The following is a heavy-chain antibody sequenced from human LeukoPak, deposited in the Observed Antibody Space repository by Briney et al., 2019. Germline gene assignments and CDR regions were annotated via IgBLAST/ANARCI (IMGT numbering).Heavy chain of an antibody. D-gene: IGHD3-10*01. CDR3: AREGRSSYYFDY. J-gene: IGHJ4*02. Sequence: TGGSLRLSCAASGFTFSSYGMHWVRQAPGKGLEWVAVIWYGGSNKYYADSVKGRFTISRDNSKNTLYLQMNSLRAEDTAVYYCAREGRSSYYFDYWGQGTLVTVSS. CDR1: GFTFSSYG. V-gene: IGHV3-33*08. CDR2: IWYGGSNK.